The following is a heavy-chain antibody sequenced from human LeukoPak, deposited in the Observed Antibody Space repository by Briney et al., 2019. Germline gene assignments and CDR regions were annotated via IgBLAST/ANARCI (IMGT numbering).Heavy chain of an antibody. V-gene: IGHV6-1*01. Sequence: SQTLSLTCVLSGDSVSSNRAAWNWIRQSPSRGLEWLGRTHYKSKWFWDYAVSVKGRITISPDTSTNQFSLQLNSVTPEDTAVYYCARERSQGDYFDSWGQGTLVTVSS. CDR2: THYKSKWFW. CDR1: GDSVSSNRAA. J-gene: IGHJ4*02. CDR3: ARERSQGDYFDS.